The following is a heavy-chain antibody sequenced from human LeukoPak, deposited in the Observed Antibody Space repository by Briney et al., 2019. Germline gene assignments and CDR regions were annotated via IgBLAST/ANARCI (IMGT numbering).Heavy chain of an antibody. J-gene: IGHJ6*02. CDR2: VYHSGST. CDR3: ASEYPRYYGMDV. Sequence: SETLSLTCAVSGGSISSGGYSWSWIRQPPGKGLEWIGYVYHSGSTYYNPSLKSRVTISVDRSKNQFSLKLSSVTAADTAVYYCASEYPRYYGMDVWGQGTTVTVSS. V-gene: IGHV4-30-2*01. CDR1: GGSISSGGYS.